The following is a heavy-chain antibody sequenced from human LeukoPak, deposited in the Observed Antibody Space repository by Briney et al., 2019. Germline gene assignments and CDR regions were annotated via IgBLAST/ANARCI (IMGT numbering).Heavy chain of an antibody. J-gene: IGHJ6*02. Sequence: GGSLRLSCAAPGFTVSSNYMSWVRQAPGKGLEWVSVIYSGGSTYYADSVKGRFTISRDNSKNTLYLQMNSLRAEDTAVYYCARDKYLWAVAGHYYYYGMDVWGQGTTVTVSS. CDR3: ARDKYLWAVAGHYYYYGMDV. D-gene: IGHD6-19*01. CDR1: GFTVSSNY. CDR2: IYSGGST. V-gene: IGHV3-53*01.